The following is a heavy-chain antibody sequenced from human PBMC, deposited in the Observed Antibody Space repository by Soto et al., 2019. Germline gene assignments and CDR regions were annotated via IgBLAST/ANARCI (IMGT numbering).Heavy chain of an antibody. D-gene: IGHD2-15*01. J-gene: IGHJ4*02. Sequence: ASVKVSCKASGYIFASYEINWVRQATGQGLEWMGWMNPNKGFTGYAQKFQGRVTMTRDTSTNTAYMELSGLRSDDTAVYYCARGRSGGLGYWGQGTLVTAPQ. CDR3: ARGRSGGLGY. CDR1: GYIFASYE. CDR2: MNPNKGFT. V-gene: IGHV1-8*01.